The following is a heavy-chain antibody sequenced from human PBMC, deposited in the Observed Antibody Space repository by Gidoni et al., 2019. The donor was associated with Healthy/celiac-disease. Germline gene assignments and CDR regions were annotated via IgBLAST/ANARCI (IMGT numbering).Heavy chain of an antibody. CDR1: GYTFTSYA. V-gene: IGHV1-3*01. Sequence: VQLVQSGAEVKKPGASVKVSCKASGYTFTSYAMHWVRQAPGQRLEWMGWINAGNGNTKYSQKFQGRVTITRDTSASTAYMELSSLRSEDTAVYYCARVGDCSSTSCYEDLDYWGQGTLVTVSS. J-gene: IGHJ4*02. D-gene: IGHD2-2*01. CDR3: ARVGDCSSTSCYEDLDY. CDR2: INAGNGNT.